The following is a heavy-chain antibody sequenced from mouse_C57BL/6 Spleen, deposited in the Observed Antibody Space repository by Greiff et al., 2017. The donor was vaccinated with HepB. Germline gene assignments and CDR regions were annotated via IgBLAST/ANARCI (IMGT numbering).Heavy chain of an antibody. J-gene: IGHJ3*01. CDR1: GFTFSSYA. CDR2: ISDGGSYT. Sequence: EVMPVESGGGLVKPGGSLKLSCAASGFTFSSYAMSWVRQTPEKRLEWVATISDGGSYTYYPDNVKGRFTISRDNAKNNLYLQMSHLKSEDTAMYYCASDDGYPGFAYWGQGTLVTVSA. CDR3: ASDDGYPGFAY. D-gene: IGHD2-3*01. V-gene: IGHV5-4*03.